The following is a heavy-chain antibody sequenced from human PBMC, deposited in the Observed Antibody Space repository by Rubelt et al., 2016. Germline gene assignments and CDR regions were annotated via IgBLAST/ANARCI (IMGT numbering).Heavy chain of an antibody. Sequence: FAMHWVRQAPGKGLEWVSVISYDGKNKYYADSVEGRFTISRDNSKNTLYLQMNSLRAEDTAIYYCARVPYCSGGNCYEYFQYWGQGTLVTVSS. V-gene: IGHV3-30*04. J-gene: IGHJ1*01. CDR1: FA. D-gene: IGHD2-15*01. CDR3: ARVPYCSGGNCYEYFQY. CDR2: ISYDGKNK.